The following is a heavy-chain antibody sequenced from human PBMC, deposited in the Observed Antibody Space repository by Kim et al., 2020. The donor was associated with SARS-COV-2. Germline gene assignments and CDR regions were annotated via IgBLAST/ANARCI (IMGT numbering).Heavy chain of an antibody. CDR3: AKGPDYGGNSGRDNWFDP. CDR1: GFTFSNYA. V-gene: IGHV3-33*06. CDR2: IWHDGSNK. J-gene: IGHJ5*02. D-gene: IGHD4-17*01. Sequence: GGSLRLSCAASGFTFSNYAMHWVRQAPGKGLEWVAVIWHDGSNKVYADSVKGRFTISRDNSKNTLYVQINSLRAEDTAMYYCAKGPDYGGNSGRDNWFDPWGQGTLVTVSS.